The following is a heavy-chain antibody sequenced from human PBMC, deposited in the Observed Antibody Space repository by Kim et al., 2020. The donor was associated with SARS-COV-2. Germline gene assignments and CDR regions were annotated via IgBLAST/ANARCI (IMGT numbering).Heavy chain of an antibody. J-gene: IGHJ6*02. D-gene: IGHD3-9*01. Sequence: SVKVSCKASGGTFSSYAISWVRQAPGQGLEWMGGIIPIFGTANYAQKFQGRVTITADESTSTAYMELSSLRSEDTAVYYCARGDYDILTGPYYYYYGMDVWGQGTTVTVSS. CDR3: ARGDYDILTGPYYYYYGMDV. V-gene: IGHV1-69*13. CDR2: IIPIFGTA. CDR1: GGTFSSYA.